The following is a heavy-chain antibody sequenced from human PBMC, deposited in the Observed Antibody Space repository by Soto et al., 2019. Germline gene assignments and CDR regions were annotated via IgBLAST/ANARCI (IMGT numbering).Heavy chain of an antibody. D-gene: IGHD2-21*01. CDR3: ARGVEVVVIAVYYFDY. CDR2: IYYSGST. Sequence: QLQLQESGPGLVKPSETLSLTCTVSGGSISSSSYYWGWIRQPPGKGLEWIGSIYYSGSTYYNPSLKSRVTISVDTSKNQFSLKLSSVTAADTAVYYCARGVEVVVIAVYYFDYWGQGTLVTVSS. V-gene: IGHV4-39*01. J-gene: IGHJ4*02. CDR1: GGSISSSSYY.